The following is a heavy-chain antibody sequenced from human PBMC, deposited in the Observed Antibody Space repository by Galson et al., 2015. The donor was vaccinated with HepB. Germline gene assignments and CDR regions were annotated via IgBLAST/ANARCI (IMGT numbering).Heavy chain of an antibody. CDR2: ISSSSSYI. Sequence: SLRLPCAASGFTLSSYSMNWVRQAPGKGLEWVSSISSSSSYIYYADSVKGRFTVSRDHAKNSLYQQMNSLRAEDTAVYYCARVSGYSSLDYWVQGTLVTVSS. D-gene: IGHD6-13*01. CDR3: ARVSGYSSLDY. CDR1: GFTLSSYS. J-gene: IGHJ4*02. V-gene: IGHV3-21*01.